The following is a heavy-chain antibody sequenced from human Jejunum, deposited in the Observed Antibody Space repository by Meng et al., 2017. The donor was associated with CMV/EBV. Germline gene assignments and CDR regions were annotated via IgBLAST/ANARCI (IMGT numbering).Heavy chain of an antibody. CDR1: DYY. D-gene: IGHD2-2*01. J-gene: IGHJ4*02. CDR3: ARDPSDIVVVPAAHVGGFDY. CDR2: ISRSSPI. V-gene: IGHV3-69-1*02. Sequence: DYYRKWVRQAPGRGLEWVSYISRSSPIYHADSVKGRFTISRDNAKNSLYLQMNSLRAEDTAVYYCARDPSDIVVVPAAHVGGFDYWGQGTLVTVSS.